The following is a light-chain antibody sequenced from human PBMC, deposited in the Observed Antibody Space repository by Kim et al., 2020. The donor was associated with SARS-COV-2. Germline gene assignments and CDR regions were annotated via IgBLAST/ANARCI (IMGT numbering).Light chain of an antibody. J-gene: IGLJ2*01. CDR1: SLRSYY. V-gene: IGLV3-19*01. CDR3: NSRDSSGNHLV. CDR2: GKN. Sequence: ELTQDPAVSVALGQTVRITCQGDSLRSYYASWYQQKPGQAPVLVIYGKNNRPSGIPDRFSGSSSGNTASLTITGAQAEDEADYYCNSRDSSGNHLVFG.